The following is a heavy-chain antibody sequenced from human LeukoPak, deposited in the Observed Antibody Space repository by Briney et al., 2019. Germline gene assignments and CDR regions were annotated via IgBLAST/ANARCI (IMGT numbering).Heavy chain of an antibody. Sequence: SETLSLTCAVYGGSFSGYYWSWIRQPPGKGLEWIGEINHSGSTNYNPSLKSRVTISVDTSKSQFSLKLSSVTAADTAVYYCARRCVRITMVRGTSNWFDPWGQGTLVTVSS. CDR1: GGSFSGYY. CDR3: ARRCVRITMVRGTSNWFDP. D-gene: IGHD3-10*01. V-gene: IGHV4-34*01. CDR2: INHSGST. J-gene: IGHJ5*02.